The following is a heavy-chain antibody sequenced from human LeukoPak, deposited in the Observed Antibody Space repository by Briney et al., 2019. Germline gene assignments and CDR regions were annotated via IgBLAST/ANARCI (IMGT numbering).Heavy chain of an antibody. Sequence: SETLSLTCIVCRGSISSYYWSWIRQPPGKGLEWIGYIYHGGSTNYNPSLKSRVTISGDTSKNKFFLNLSSVTAADTAMYYCARGRYYYDSSGYPYNWFDPWGQGTLVTVSS. CDR2: IYHGGST. D-gene: IGHD3-22*01. J-gene: IGHJ5*02. CDR3: ARGRYYYDSSGYPYNWFDP. V-gene: IGHV4-59*01. CDR1: RGSISSYY.